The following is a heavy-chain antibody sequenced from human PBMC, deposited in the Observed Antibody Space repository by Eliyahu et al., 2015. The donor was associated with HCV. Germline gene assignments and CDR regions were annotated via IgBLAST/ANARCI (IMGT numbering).Heavy chain of an antibody. D-gene: IGHD6-19*01. V-gene: IGHV3-21*01. Sequence: EVQLVESGGGLVKPGGSLRLSCAASGFTFSSYSMNWVRQAPGKGLEWVSSISSSSSYIYYADSVKGRFTISRDNAKNSLYLQMNSLRAEDTAVYYCARGYSSGWYGKMYYFDYWGQGTLVTVSS. J-gene: IGHJ4*02. CDR1: GFTFSSYS. CDR2: ISSSSSYI. CDR3: ARGYSSGWYGKMYYFDY.